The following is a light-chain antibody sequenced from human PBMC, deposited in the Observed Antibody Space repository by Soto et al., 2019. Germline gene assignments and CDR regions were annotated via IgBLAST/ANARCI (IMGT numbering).Light chain of an antibody. CDR1: SSNIGSNT. V-gene: IGLV1-44*01. CDR2: RNN. J-gene: IGLJ1*01. Sequence: QSLLTQPPSASGTPGQRVTISCSGSSSNIGSNTVDCYQQLPGTAPKILIYRNNQRPAGAPDRFSGSESGTSASLAISGLQCEDETDYCCATWDDSLNGYVFGTGTKVTVL. CDR3: ATWDDSLNGYV.